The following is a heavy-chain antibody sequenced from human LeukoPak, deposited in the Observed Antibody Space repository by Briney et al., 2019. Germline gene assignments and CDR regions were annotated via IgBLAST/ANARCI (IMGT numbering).Heavy chain of an antibody. J-gene: IGHJ6*02. CDR3: ARDKLRYYGSGSYYSDMDV. D-gene: IGHD3-10*01. V-gene: IGHV1-18*01. CDR2: ISAYNGAP. CDR1: GYTFTSYA. Sequence: ASVKVSCKASGYTFTSYAVSWVRQAPGHGLEGMGWISAYNGAPKYAKKFQGRVTMTTDTSTTTGYMELRSLRSDDTAVYYCARDKLRYYGSGSYYSDMDVWGQGTTVTVSS.